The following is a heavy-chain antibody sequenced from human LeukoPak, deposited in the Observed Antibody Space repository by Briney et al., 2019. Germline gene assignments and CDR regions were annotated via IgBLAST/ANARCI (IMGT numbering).Heavy chain of an antibody. V-gene: IGHV1-58*02. CDR3: AADPHTKLGDFWSGYYLWY. J-gene: IGHJ4*02. CDR2: TVVGSGNT. D-gene: IGHD3-3*01. Sequence: TSVKVSCKASGFTFTSSAMHWVRQARGQRLEWIGWTVVGSGNTNYAQKFQERVTITRDMSTSTAYMELSSLRSEDTAVYYCAADPHTKLGDFWSGYYLWYWGQGTLVNVSS. CDR1: GFTFTSSA.